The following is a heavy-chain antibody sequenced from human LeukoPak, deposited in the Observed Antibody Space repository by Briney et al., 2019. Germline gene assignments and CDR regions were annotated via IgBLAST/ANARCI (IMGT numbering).Heavy chain of an antibody. CDR3: AREHGDPDY. J-gene: IGHJ4*02. D-gene: IGHD7-27*01. Sequence: PGGSLRLSCAASGFNFRSYAMHWVRQAPGKGLEWVALISYGGSNKYYADSVKGRFTISRDNSKNTLYLQMNSLTAEDTAVYYCAREHGDPDYWGQGTLVTVSS. V-gene: IGHV3-30-3*01. CDR1: GFNFRSYA. CDR2: ISYGGSNK.